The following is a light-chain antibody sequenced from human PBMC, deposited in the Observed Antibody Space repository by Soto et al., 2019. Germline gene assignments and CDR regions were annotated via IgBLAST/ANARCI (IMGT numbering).Light chain of an antibody. CDR3: QPSYSTPWT. Sequence: DIQMTQSPSSLSASVGDRVTITCRASQSVTTYLHWYQQKAGEAPKLLIYAISNLQSGVSSRFSGSGSGTDFRITINNIQPEDFATYYYQPSYSTPWTFGHGTKGEIK. J-gene: IGKJ1*01. CDR1: QSVTTY. CDR2: AIS. V-gene: IGKV1-39*01.